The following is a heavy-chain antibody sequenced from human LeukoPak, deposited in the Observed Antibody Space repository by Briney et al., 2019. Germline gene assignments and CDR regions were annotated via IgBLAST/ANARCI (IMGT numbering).Heavy chain of an antibody. D-gene: IGHD6-13*01. CDR3: ASAAATHQWAIDI. V-gene: IGHV3-7*01. CDR1: GFTFSSYW. Sequence: GGSLRLSCAASGFTFSSYWMTWVRQAPGKGLEWVANIKQDESEKYYVDSVKGRFTISRDNAKNSLYLQMNSLRVEDTVVYYCASAAATHQWAIDIWGQGTMVAVSS. J-gene: IGHJ3*02. CDR2: IKQDESEK.